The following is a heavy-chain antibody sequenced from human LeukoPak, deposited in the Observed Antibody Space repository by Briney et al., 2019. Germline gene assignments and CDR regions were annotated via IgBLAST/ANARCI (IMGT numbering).Heavy chain of an antibody. V-gene: IGHV3-30*18. D-gene: IGHD2-2*01. CDR2: ISFDGSYK. J-gene: IGHJ6*02. CDR3: AKSRFLYYYYYGMDV. CDR1: GFTFSSYG. Sequence: PGRSLRLSCAASGFTFSSYGMHWVRQAPGKGLEWVAVISFDGSYKYYADSVKGRFTISRDNSKNTLYLQMNSLRAEDTAVYYCAKSRFLYYYYYGMDVWGQGTTVTVSS.